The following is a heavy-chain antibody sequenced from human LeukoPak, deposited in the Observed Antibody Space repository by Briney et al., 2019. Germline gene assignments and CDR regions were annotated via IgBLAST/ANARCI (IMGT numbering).Heavy chain of an antibody. CDR2: IKQDGSEK. V-gene: IGHV3-7*01. Sequence: GGSLRLSCAASGSTFSNYWMSWVRQAPGKGLEWVANIKQDGSEKYYVDSVRGRFTISRDNAKNLLCLQMNSLRDEDTAVYYCAREMKLELPASSGYFYGMDVWGQGTTVTVSS. CDR1: GSTFSNYW. J-gene: IGHJ6*02. D-gene: IGHD1-7*01. CDR3: AREMKLELPASSGYFYGMDV.